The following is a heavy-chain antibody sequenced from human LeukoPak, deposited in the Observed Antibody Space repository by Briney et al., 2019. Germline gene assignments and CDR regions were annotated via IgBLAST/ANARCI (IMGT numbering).Heavy chain of an antibody. D-gene: IGHD6-13*01. CDR3: ARDYVVAAAGLDY. CDR2: INHSGST. V-gene: IGHV4-34*01. Sequence: SETLSLTCAVYGGSFSGYYWSWIRQPPGKGLEWIGEINHSGSTNYNPSLKSRVTISVDTSKNQFSLKLSSVTAADTAVYYCARDYVVAAAGLDYWGQGTLVTVSS. CDR1: GGSFSGYY. J-gene: IGHJ4*02.